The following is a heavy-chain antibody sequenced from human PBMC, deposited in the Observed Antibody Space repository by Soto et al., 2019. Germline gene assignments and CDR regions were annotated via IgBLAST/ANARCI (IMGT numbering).Heavy chain of an antibody. J-gene: IGHJ2*01. CDR2: IIPIFGTA. D-gene: IGHD3-16*01. CDR3: AIYLEVCYDLLGYFAF. V-gene: IGHV1-69*13. Sequence: SVKVSCKASGGTFSSYAISWVRQAPGQGLEWMGGIIPIFGTANYAQKFQGRVTITADESTSTAYMELSSLRSEDTAVYYCAIYLEVCYDLLGYFAFCSRGTLVTVSS. CDR1: GGTFSSYA.